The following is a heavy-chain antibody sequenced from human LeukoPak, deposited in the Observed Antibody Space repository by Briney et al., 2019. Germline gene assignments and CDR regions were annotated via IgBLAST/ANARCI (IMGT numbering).Heavy chain of an antibody. Sequence: SETLSLTCTVSGGSISSYYWSWIRQPPGKGLEWIGYIYYSGSTNYNPSLKSRVTISVDTSKNQFSLKLSSATAADTAVYYCARDTMRDYGGNSEGFDYWGQGTLVTVSS. J-gene: IGHJ4*02. CDR2: IYYSGST. CDR3: ARDTMRDYGGNSEGFDY. CDR1: GGSISSYY. V-gene: IGHV4-59*01. D-gene: IGHD4-23*01.